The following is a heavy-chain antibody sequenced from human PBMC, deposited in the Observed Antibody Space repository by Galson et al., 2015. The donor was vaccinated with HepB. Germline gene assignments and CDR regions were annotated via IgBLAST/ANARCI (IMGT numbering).Heavy chain of an antibody. V-gene: IGHV3-23*01. D-gene: IGHD2-21*02. Sequence: SLRLSCAASGFTFSSYAMSWVRQAPGKGLEWVSAISGSGGSTYYADSVKGRFTISRDNSKNTLYLQMNSLRAEDTAVYYCAKAPLAYCGGDCYWGHNWFDPWGQGTLVTVSS. CDR2: ISGSGGST. CDR1: GFTFSSYA. J-gene: IGHJ5*02. CDR3: AKAPLAYCGGDCYWGHNWFDP.